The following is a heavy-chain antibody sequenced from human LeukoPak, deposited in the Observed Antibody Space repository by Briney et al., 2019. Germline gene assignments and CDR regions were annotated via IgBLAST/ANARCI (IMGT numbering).Heavy chain of an antibody. V-gene: IGHV4-4*07. D-gene: IGHD3-22*01. CDR3: AREYYYDSSGYWYYYGMDV. J-gene: IGHJ6*02. Sequence: SETLSLTCTGYGGSISSYYWSWIRQPAGKGLEWIGRIYISGSTNYHPSLKSRITMSVDTSKNQFSLKLSSVTAADTAVYYCAREYYYDSSGYWYYYGMDVWSQGTTVTVSS. CDR1: GGSISSYY. CDR2: IYISGST.